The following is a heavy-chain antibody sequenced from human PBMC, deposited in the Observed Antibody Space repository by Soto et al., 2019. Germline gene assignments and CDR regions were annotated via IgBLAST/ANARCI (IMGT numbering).Heavy chain of an antibody. Sequence: ASVNVSCKASGYTFTSYGISSVRQAPGQRLEWMGWISAYNGNTNYAQKLQGRVTMTTDTSTSTAYMELRSLRSDDTAVYFCARDRLPIPVDPHYGMDVWGQGTTVTVSS. CDR1: GYTFTSYG. J-gene: IGHJ6*02. V-gene: IGHV1-18*01. CDR3: ARDRLPIPVDPHYGMDV. D-gene: IGHD2-15*01. CDR2: ISAYNGNT.